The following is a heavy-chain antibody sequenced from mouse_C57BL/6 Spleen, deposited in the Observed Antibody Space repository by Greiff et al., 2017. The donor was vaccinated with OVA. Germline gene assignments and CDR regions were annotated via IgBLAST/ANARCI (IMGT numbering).Heavy chain of an antibody. CDR2: IYPGSGST. CDR1: GYTFTSYW. J-gene: IGHJ2*01. CDR3: ARPFTVVAYYFDY. Sequence: QVQLQQSGAELVKPGASVKMSCKASGYTFTSYWITWVKQRPGQGLEWIGDIYPGSGSTNYNEKFKSKATLTVDTSSSTAYMQLSSLTSEDSAVYYCARPFTVVAYYFDYWGQGTTLTVSS. V-gene: IGHV1-55*01. D-gene: IGHD1-1*01.